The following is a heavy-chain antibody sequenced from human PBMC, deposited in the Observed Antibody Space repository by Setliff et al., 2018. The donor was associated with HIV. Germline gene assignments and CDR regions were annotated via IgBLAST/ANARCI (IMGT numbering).Heavy chain of an antibody. J-gene: IGHJ3*02. V-gene: IGHV4-4*08. CDR2: MYISGST. CDR1: GGSISSYY. Sequence: SETLSLTCTVPGGSISSYYWSRIRQPPGKGLEWIGHMYISGSTTYNPSLKSRVTLSVDTSRNQFSLNLSSVTAADTAVYHCARAINKAFDIWGQGTMVTVSS. CDR3: ARAINKAFDI.